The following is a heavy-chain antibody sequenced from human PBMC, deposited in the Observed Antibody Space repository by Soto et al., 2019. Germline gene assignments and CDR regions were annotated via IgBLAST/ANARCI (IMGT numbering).Heavy chain of an antibody. D-gene: IGHD7-27*01. CDR1: GGSISSGGYY. Sequence: SETLSLTCTVSGGSISSGGYYWSWIRQHPGKGLEWIGYIYYSGSTYYNPSLKSRVTISVDTSKSQFSLKLSSVTAADTAIYYCAKDFLQDWGQDYYYGMDVWGQGTTVTVSS. CDR3: AKDFLQDWGQDYYYGMDV. J-gene: IGHJ6*02. CDR2: IYYSGST. V-gene: IGHV4-31*03.